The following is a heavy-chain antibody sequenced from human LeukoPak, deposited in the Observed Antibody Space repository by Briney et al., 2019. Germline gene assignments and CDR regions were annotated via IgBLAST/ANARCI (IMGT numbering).Heavy chain of an antibody. CDR3: ARRGHEQRLVQGEFYFAD. CDR1: GGSISSSNYH. Sequence: SETLSLTCTVSGGSISSSNYHWGWIRQPPGKGLEWIGTNYYSGTTYYNPSLMSRVTISVDTSKNQFSLKVNSLTAADTAVYYCARRGHEQRLVQGEFYFADWGQGTLVTVSS. J-gene: IGHJ4*02. CDR2: NYYSGTT. D-gene: IGHD6-13*01. V-gene: IGHV4-39*01.